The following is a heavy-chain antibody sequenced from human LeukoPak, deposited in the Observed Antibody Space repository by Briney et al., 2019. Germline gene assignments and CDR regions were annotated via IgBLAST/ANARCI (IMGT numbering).Heavy chain of an antibody. V-gene: IGHV3-23*01. J-gene: IGHJ4*02. CDR3: ASYYRGSGSYYTFEY. Sequence: QPGGSLRLSCAASGFTFSTYAMSWVRQAPGKGLEWVSSVVTGGDTYYADSAKGRFTISRDNSKNTVHLQMNSLRVEDTAVYYCASYYRGSGSYYTFEYWGQGALVTVSS. CDR1: GFTFSTYA. CDR2: SVVTGGDT. D-gene: IGHD3-10*01.